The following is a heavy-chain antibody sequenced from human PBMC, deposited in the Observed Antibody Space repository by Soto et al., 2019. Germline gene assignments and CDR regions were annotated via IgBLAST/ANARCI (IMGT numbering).Heavy chain of an antibody. J-gene: IGHJ6*02. CDR2: IRSKAYGGTT. V-gene: IGHV3-49*04. D-gene: IGHD2-15*01. Sequence: PGGSLRLSCTASGFTFGDYAMSWVRQAPGKGLEWVGFIRSKAYGGTTEYAASVKGRFTISRDDSKSIAYLQMNSLKTEDTAVYYCTRDLESSWCSGGSCYLGLEGDPYYSYYYGMDVWGQGTTVTVSS. CDR1: GFTFGDYA. CDR3: TRDLESSWCSGGSCYLGLEGDPYYSYYYGMDV.